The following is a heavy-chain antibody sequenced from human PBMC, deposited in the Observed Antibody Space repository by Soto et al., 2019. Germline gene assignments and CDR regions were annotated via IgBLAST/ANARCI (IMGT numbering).Heavy chain of an antibody. D-gene: IGHD5-12*01. J-gene: IGHJ6*03. V-gene: IGHV4-59*08. CDR3: ARFWRGYDSRNYYYYYYMDV. CDR1: GGSISSYY. Sequence: SETLSLTCTVSGGSISSYYWSWIRQPPGKGLEWIGYIYYSGSTNYNPSLKSRVTISVDTSKNQFSLKLSSVTAADTAVYYCARFWRGYDSRNYYYYYYMDVWGKGTTVTVSS. CDR2: IYYSGST.